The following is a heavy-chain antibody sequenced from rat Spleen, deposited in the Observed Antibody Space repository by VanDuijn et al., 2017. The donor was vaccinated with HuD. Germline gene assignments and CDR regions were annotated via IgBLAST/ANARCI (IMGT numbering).Heavy chain of an antibody. CDR2: ISPTGGST. CDR1: GFTFSNHG. Sequence: EVQLVESGGGLVQPGRSLKVSCVASGFTFSNHGMHWIRQAPAKGLEWVASISPTGGSTYYRDSVKGRFTISRDNTKSNLSLQMASLRSEDTATYCCAAHGPRISRFAYWGQGSLVTVSS. CDR3: AAHGPRISRFAY. J-gene: IGHJ3*01. D-gene: IGHD2-7*01. V-gene: IGHV5-19*01.